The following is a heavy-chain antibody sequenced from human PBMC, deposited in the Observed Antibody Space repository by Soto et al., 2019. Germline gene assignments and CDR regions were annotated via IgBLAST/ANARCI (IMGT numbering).Heavy chain of an antibody. J-gene: IGHJ6*02. CDR3: ARVAIACPSSSCYNHYYYSLDV. Sequence: SETLSLTCTVSGGSISSDNFFWSWIRQPPGEGLEWIGYIYYRGSTYYNPSLESRLTLLVDTSKNQFSLKLRSVTAADTAVYYCARVAIACPSSSCYNHYYYSLDVSGQGTTVTVSS. CDR2: IYYRGST. CDR1: GGSISSDNFF. V-gene: IGHV4-30-4*01. D-gene: IGHD2-2*02.